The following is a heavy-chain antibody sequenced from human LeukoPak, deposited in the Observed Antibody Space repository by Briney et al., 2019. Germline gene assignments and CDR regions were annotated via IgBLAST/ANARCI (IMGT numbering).Heavy chain of an antibody. CDR1: GGTFSSYA. CDR3: ARSPGPYCTNGVCSTFDP. Sequence: ASVKVSCTASGGTFSSYAISWVRQAPGQGLEWMGGIIPIFGTANYAQKFQGRVTITADESTSTAYTELSSLRSEDTAVYYCARSPGPYCTNGVCSTFDPWGQGTLVTVSS. D-gene: IGHD2-8*01. J-gene: IGHJ5*02. CDR2: IIPIFGTA. V-gene: IGHV1-69*13.